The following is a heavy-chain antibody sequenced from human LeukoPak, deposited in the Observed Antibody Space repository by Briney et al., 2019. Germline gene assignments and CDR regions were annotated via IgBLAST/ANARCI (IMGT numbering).Heavy chain of an antibody. CDR1: GFTFSSYT. J-gene: IGHJ6*03. CDR3: AKGFIAAAGTDYMDV. D-gene: IGHD6-13*01. V-gene: IGHV3-21*01. CDR2: ISSSSSYI. Sequence: GGSLRLSCAASGFTFSSYTMNWVRQAPGKGLEWVSSISSSSSYIYYADSVKGRFTISRDNTKNSLYLQVNSLRAEDTAVYYCAKGFIAAAGTDYMDVWGKGTTVTVSS.